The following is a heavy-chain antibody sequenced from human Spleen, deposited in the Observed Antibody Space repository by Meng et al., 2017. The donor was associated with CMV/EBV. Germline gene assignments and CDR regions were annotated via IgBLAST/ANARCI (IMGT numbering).Heavy chain of an antibody. J-gene: IGHJ5*02. CDR2: IIPVFGTA. CDR1: GGTFSSYA. D-gene: IGHD6-19*01. V-gene: IGHV1-69*05. CDR3: AREGGAVAGPRQNWFDP. Sequence: SVKVSCKASGGTFSSYAISWVRQAPGQGLEWMGGIIPVFGTANYAQKFQGRVTITTDESTSTAYMELSRLRSDDTAVYYCAREGGAVAGPRQNWFDPWGQGTLVTVSS.